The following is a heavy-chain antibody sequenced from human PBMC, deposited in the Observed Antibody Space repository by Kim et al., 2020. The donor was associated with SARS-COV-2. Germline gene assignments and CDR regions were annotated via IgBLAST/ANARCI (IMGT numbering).Heavy chain of an antibody. Sequence: SETLSLTCAVYGGSFSGYYWSWIRQPPGKGLEWIGEINHSGSTNYNPSLKSRVTISVDTSKNQFSLKLSSVTAADTAVYYCARELTLALWGQGTLVTVSS. D-gene: IGHD1-7*01. CDR2: INHSGST. CDR3: ARELTLAL. J-gene: IGHJ4*02. CDR1: GGSFSGYY. V-gene: IGHV4-34*01.